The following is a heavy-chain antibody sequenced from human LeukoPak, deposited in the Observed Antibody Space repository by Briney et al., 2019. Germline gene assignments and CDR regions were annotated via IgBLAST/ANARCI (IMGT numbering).Heavy chain of an antibody. J-gene: IGHJ1*01. D-gene: IGHD3-22*01. V-gene: IGHV3-48*03. CDR2: INRNGSTI. CDR1: GLTFSSYE. CDR3: ARGLRYYDSSGYPEYFQH. Sequence: GGSLRLSCAASGLTFSSYEMNWVRQAPGKGLEWVSYINRNGSTIYYADSVKGRFTISRDNAKNSLYLQMNSLRAEDTAVYYCARGLRYYDSSGYPEYFQHWGQGTLVTVSS.